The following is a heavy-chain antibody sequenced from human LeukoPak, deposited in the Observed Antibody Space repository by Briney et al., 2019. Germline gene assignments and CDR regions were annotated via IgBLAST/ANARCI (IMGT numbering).Heavy chain of an antibody. J-gene: IGHJ4*02. CDR1: AFTISTYE. V-gene: IGHV3-43*02. Sequence: GGSLRLSCAASAFTISTYEMNWVRQAPGKGLEWVSLISGDGGSTYYADSVKGRFTISRDNSKNSLYLQMNSLRAEDTALYYCAKDISPWGSVDYWGQGTLVTVSS. CDR3: AKDISPWGSVDY. CDR2: ISGDGGST. D-gene: IGHD7-27*01.